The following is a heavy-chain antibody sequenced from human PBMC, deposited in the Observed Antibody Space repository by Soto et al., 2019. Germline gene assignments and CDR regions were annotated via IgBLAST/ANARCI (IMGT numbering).Heavy chain of an antibody. CDR2: IIPILGIA. Sequence: VASVKVSCKASGGTFSSYTISWVRQAPGQGLEWMGRIIPILGIANYAQKFQGRVTITADKSTSTAYMELSSLRSEDTAVYYCASGNYYDSSGYYYYYFDYWGQGTLVTVSS. V-gene: IGHV1-69*02. CDR3: ASGNYYDSSGYYYYYFDY. CDR1: GGTFSSYT. J-gene: IGHJ4*02. D-gene: IGHD3-22*01.